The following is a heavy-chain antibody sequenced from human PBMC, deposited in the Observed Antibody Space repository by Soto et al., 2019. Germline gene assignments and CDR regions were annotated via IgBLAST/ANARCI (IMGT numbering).Heavy chain of an antibody. CDR1: GGTFSSYA. CDR3: XXXXXXXXXXXGRXVPAAIDY. D-gene: IGHD2-2*01. CDR2: IIPIFGTA. J-gene: IGHJ4*02. V-gene: IGHV1-69*01. Sequence: QVQLVQSGAEVKKPGSSVKVSCKASGGTFSSYAISWVRQAPGQGLEWMGGIIPIFGTANNAQKFQGRVTXXXDXSXXTAXMEXXXXXXXXXXXXXXXXXXXXXXXXXGRXVPAAIDYXXXGXXVTVSS.